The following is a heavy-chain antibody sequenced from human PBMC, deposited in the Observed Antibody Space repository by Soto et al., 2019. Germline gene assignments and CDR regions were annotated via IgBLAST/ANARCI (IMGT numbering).Heavy chain of an antibody. D-gene: IGHD5-18*01. J-gene: IGHJ6*03. V-gene: IGHV4-34*01. CDR3: ARSGGYSYDMNYYYYMDV. Sequence: SETLSLTCAVYGGSFSGYYWSWIRQPPGKGLEWIGEINHSGSTNYNPSLKSRVTISVDTSKNQFSLKLSSVTAADTAVYYCARSGGYSYDMNYYYYMDVWGKGTTVTVSS. CDR1: GGSFSGYY. CDR2: INHSGST.